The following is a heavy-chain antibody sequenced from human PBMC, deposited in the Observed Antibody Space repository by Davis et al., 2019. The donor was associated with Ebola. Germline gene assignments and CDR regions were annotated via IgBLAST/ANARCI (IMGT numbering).Heavy chain of an antibody. CDR3: ARGHSYGSMVYGLDV. CDR1: GGSFSGYY. D-gene: IGHD5-18*01. CDR2: INHSGST. J-gene: IGHJ6*02. V-gene: IGHV4-34*01. Sequence: SETLSLTCAVYGGSFSGYYWSWIRQPPGKGLEWIEEINHSGSTNYNPSLKSRVTISVDTSKNQFSLKLSSVNAADTAVYYCARGHSYGSMVYGLDVWGQGTTVTVSS.